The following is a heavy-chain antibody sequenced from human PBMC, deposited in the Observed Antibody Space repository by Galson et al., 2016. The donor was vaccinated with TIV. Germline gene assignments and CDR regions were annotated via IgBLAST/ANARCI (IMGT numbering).Heavy chain of an antibody. V-gene: IGHV3-7*01. Sequence: SLRLSCAASGFTFYNYWMSWVRQAPGKGLEWVASIEGDGRDTDYVDTVKGRVTLSRDNAKNSLYLQMNRLRPEDTAVYYCARVHRDVIVVPAATPNNWFDPWGQGTLVIVSS. CDR3: ARVHRDVIVVPAATPNNWFDP. J-gene: IGHJ5*02. D-gene: IGHD2-2*01. CDR2: IEGDGRDT. CDR1: GFTFYNYW.